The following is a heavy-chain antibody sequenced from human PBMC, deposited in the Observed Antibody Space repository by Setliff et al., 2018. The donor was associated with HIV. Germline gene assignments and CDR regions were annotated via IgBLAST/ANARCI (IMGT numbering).Heavy chain of an antibody. CDR3: ERDFKGMSTIDGFED. Sequence: GASVKVSCKASGDTFRSYGISWVRQAPGQGLEWMGGIITLLGTVNYAQKFQGRVTITADEATSTVYMALSSLTSEDPAVYYCERDFKGMSTIDGFEDWGQGTLVTVSS. CDR2: IITLLGTV. V-gene: IGHV1-69*13. J-gene: IGHJ5*01. CDR1: GDTFRSYG. D-gene: IGHD1-1*01.